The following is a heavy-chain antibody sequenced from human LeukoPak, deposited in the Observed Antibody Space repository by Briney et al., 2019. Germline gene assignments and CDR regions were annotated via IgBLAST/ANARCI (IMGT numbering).Heavy chain of an antibody. Sequence: SETLSLTCTVSGGSISSYYWSWIRQPPGKGLEWIGYIYYSGSTNYNPSLKSRVTISVDTSKNQFSLKLSSVTAADTAVYYCARVRGGYDYPFFDYWGQGTLVTVSS. D-gene: IGHD5-12*01. J-gene: IGHJ4*02. CDR2: IYYSGST. CDR1: GGSISSYY. V-gene: IGHV4-59*01. CDR3: ARVRGGYDYPFFDY.